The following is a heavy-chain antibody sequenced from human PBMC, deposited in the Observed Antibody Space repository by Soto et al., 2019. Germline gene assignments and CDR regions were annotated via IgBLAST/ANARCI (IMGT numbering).Heavy chain of an antibody. V-gene: IGHV3-7*01. D-gene: IGHD3-10*01. CDR1: GFTFSSYA. Sequence: GGSLRLSCAASGFTFSSYAMSWVRQAPGKGLEWVANIKQDGSEKYYVDSVKGRFTISRDNAKNSLYLQMNSLRAEDTAVYYCARDLGFPSPGSDYWGQGTLVTVSS. CDR2: IKQDGSEK. J-gene: IGHJ4*02. CDR3: ARDLGFPSPGSDY.